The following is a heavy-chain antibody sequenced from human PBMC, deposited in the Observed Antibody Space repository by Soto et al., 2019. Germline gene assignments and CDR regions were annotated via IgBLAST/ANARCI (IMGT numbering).Heavy chain of an antibody. D-gene: IGHD5-12*01. CDR3: AREGSYSAYNFAHGIQLWSFDF. Sequence: SETLSLTCTVSGDSISSYSWSWIRQPPGKGLEWIAYFHNSGSTSFNPSLESRVAMSVDTSKNHFSLNLSSVTAADMAVYYCAREGSYSAYNFAHGIQLWSFDFWGQGALVTVSS. CDR2: FHNSGST. V-gene: IGHV4-59*12. CDR1: GDSISSYS. J-gene: IGHJ4*02.